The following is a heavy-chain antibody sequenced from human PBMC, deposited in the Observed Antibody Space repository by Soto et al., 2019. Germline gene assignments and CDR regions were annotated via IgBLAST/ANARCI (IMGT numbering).Heavy chain of an antibody. Sequence: EVQLVESGGGLVQPGGSLRLSCAASGFTFSSYSMNWVRQAPGKGLEWVSYISSSSSTIYYADSVKGRFTISRDNAKNSLYLQRNSLRAEDTAVYYCARHPERIAQIGWFAPWGQGTLVTVSS. D-gene: IGHD6-13*01. CDR1: GFTFSSYS. J-gene: IGHJ5*02. CDR3: ARHPERIAQIGWFAP. V-gene: IGHV3-48*01. CDR2: ISSSSSTI.